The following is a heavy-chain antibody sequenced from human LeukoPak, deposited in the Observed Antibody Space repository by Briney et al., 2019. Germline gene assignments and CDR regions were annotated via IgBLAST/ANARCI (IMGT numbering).Heavy chain of an antibody. J-gene: IGHJ6*03. V-gene: IGHV1-18*01. D-gene: IGHD5-12*01. Sequence: GASVKVSCKASGYTFTSYGISWVRQAPGQGLEWMGWISAYNGNTNYAQKLQGRVTMTTDTSTSTVYMELRSLRSDDTAVYYCARENSGYDFGFRPMDVWGKGTTVTISS. CDR1: GYTFTSYG. CDR2: ISAYNGNT. CDR3: ARENSGYDFGFRPMDV.